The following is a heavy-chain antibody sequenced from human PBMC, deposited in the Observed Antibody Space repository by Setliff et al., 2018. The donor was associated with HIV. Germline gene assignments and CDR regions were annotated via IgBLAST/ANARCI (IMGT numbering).Heavy chain of an antibody. D-gene: IGHD2-15*01. CDR1: GFTFSSYE. J-gene: IGHJ4*02. CDR2: ISSSGSTI. CDR3: ARMRCSGGGCYDWPFDY. V-gene: IGHV3-48*03. Sequence: PGGSLRLSCAASGFTFSSYEMNWVRQAPGKGLEWVSYISSSGSTIYYADSVKGRFTISRDNARNTLYLQMNSLRAEDTAVYYCARMRCSGGGCYDWPFDYWGQGTLVTVSS.